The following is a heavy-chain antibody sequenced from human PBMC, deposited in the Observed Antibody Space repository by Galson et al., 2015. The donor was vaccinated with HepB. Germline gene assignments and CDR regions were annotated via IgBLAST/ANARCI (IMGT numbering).Heavy chain of an antibody. CDR1: GYTFTGYY. CDR2: INPNSGGT. CDR3: ARNRFGSTSSNWFDP. D-gene: IGHD2-2*01. Sequence: SVKVSCEASGYTFTGYYMHWVRQAPGQGLEWMGWINPNSGGTNYAQKFQGWVTMTRDTSISTAYMELSRLRSDDTAVYYCARNRFGSTSSNWFDPWGQGTLVTVSS. V-gene: IGHV1-2*04. J-gene: IGHJ5*02.